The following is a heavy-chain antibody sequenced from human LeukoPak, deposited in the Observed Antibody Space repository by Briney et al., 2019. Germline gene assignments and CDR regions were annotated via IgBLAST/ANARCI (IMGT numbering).Heavy chain of an antibody. J-gene: IGHJ4*02. CDR2: ISSSSSTI. Sequence: GGSLRLSCAASGFTFSSYSMNWVRQAPGKGLEWVSYISSSSSTIYYADSVKGRFTISRDNAKNSLYLQMNSLRDEDTAVYYCGTGDYVWGSYREAGYWGQGTLVTVSS. V-gene: IGHV3-48*02. CDR3: GTGDYVWGSYREAGY. CDR1: GFTFSSYS. D-gene: IGHD3-16*02.